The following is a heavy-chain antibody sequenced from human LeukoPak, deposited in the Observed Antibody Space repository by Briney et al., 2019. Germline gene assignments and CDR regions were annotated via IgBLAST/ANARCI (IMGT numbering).Heavy chain of an antibody. Sequence: GGSLRLSCAASGFTFSSYWMHWVRQAPGKGLVWVSRIKSDGSSTSYADSVKGRFTISRDNAKNTLYLQMNRLRPEDAAVYYCAKAPVTTCRGAYCYPFDYWGQGTLVTVSS. CDR2: IKSDGSST. CDR1: GFTFSSYW. V-gene: IGHV3-74*01. D-gene: IGHD2-21*01. CDR3: AKAPVTTCRGAYCYPFDY. J-gene: IGHJ4*02.